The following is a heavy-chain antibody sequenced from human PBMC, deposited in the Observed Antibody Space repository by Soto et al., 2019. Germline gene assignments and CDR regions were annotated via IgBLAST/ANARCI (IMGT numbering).Heavy chain of an antibody. D-gene: IGHD6-13*01. CDR1: GYIFSRYG. CDR3: SREAAAERNYYGLDV. CDR2: ISGYNGNT. Sequence: QVQLVQSGPEVRKPGASVKVSCKASGYIFSRYGISWVRQAPGQGLEWMAWISGYNGNTKFGERVQGRGNVTTDTATSTAYMELRSLRSDDTAVYYCSREAAAERNYYGLDVWGQGTTVIVSS. J-gene: IGHJ6*02. V-gene: IGHV1-18*04.